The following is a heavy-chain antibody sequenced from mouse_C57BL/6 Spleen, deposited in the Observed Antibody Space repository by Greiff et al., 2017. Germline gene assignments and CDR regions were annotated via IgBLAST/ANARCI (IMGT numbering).Heavy chain of an antibody. D-gene: IGHD1-1*01. CDR2: IYPGSGST. CDR3: ARSDYYGSSYFDV. CDR1: GYTFTSYW. Sequence: VQLQQPGAELVKPGASVKMSCTASGYTFTSYWITWVKQRPGQGLEWIGDIYPGSGSTNYNEKFKSKATLTVDTSSSTAYMQLSSLTSEDSAVYCCARSDYYGSSYFDVWGTGTTVTVSS. J-gene: IGHJ1*03. V-gene: IGHV1-55*01.